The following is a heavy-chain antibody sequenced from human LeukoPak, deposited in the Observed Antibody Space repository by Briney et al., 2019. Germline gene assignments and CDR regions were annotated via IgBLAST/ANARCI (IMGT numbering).Heavy chain of an antibody. V-gene: IGHV4-30-4*01. CDR3: ARDPGDYYYYGMDV. CDR2: IYYSGST. Sequence: SETLSLTCTVSGGSISSGDYYWSWLRQPPGKGLEWIGYIYYSGSTYYNPSLKSRVTISVDTSKNQFSLKLSSVTAADTAVYYCARDPGDYYYYGMDVWGQGTTVTVSS. CDR1: GGSISSGDYY. J-gene: IGHJ6*02.